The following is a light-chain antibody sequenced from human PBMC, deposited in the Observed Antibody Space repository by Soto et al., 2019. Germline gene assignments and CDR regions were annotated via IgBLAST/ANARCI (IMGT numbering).Light chain of an antibody. J-gene: IGLJ2*01. V-gene: IGLV6-57*04. CDR3: QSYHSGNVV. Sequence: NFMLTQPHSVSESPGKTVTISCTPSSGSIASNYVQWYQQRPGSAPTPVIYEDNERPSGVPDRFSGSIDSSSNSASLTISGLKTDDEADYYCQSYHSGNVVFGGGTKVTVL. CDR1: SGSIASNY. CDR2: EDN.